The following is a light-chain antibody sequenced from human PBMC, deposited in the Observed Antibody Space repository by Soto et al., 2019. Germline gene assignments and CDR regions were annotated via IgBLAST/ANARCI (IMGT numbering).Light chain of an antibody. Sequence: DIQMTQSPSPLSASVGDRVMITCRASESIRNNLHWYQQKVGKAPKLLIYAASSLHSGVPPRFSGSGSGTDFTLTISSLQPEDFATYYCQQSYSTLWTFGQGTKVDIK. CDR1: ESIRNN. CDR3: QQSYSTLWT. J-gene: IGKJ1*01. CDR2: AAS. V-gene: IGKV1-39*01.